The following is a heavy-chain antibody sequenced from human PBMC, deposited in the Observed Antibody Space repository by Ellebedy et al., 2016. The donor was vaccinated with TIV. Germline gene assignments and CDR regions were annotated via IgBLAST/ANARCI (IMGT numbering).Heavy chain of an antibody. CDR2: IYYSGST. V-gene: IGHV4-59*01. CDR1: GGSFSGYY. CDR3: ARGADVARSGWYFDY. D-gene: IGHD6-19*01. Sequence: MPSETLSLTCAVYGGSFSGYYWSWIRQPPGKGLEWIGYIYYSGSTNYNPSLKSRVTISVDTSKNQFSLKLSSVTAADTAVYYCARGADVARSGWYFDYWGQGTLVTVSS. J-gene: IGHJ4*02.